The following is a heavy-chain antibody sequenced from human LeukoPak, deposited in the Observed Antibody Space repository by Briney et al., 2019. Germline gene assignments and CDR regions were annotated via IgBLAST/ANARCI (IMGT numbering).Heavy chain of an antibody. V-gene: IGHV1-18*01. CDR1: GYTFTSYG. Sequence: ASVKVSCKASGYTFTSYGISWVRQAPGQGLEWMGWISAYNGNTNYAQKLQGRVTITTDTSTSTAYMELRSLRSDDTAVYYCARGGVDDSSGYYSIAEYFQHWGRGTLVTVSS. D-gene: IGHD3-22*01. CDR3: ARGGVDDSSGYYSIAEYFQH. CDR2: ISAYNGNT. J-gene: IGHJ1*01.